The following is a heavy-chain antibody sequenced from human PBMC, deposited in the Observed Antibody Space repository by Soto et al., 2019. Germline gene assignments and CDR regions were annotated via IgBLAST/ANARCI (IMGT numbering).Heavy chain of an antibody. CDR3: ARRITIFGVAVKFDY. CDR2: INHSGST. CDR1: GGSFSGYY. D-gene: IGHD3-3*01. Sequence: PSETLSLTCAVYGGSFSGYYWSWIRQPPGKGLEWIGEINHSGSTNYNPSLKSRVTISVDTSKNQFSLKLSSVTAADTAVYYCARRITIFGVAVKFDYWGQGTLVTVS. J-gene: IGHJ4*02. V-gene: IGHV4-34*01.